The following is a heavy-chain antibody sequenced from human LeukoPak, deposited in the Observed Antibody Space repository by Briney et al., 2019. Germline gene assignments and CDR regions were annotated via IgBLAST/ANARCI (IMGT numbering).Heavy chain of an antibody. J-gene: IGHJ5*02. CDR1: GFTLRRFG. V-gene: IGHV3-33*07. CDR3: ARTYYYGSGSYPWFDP. CDR2: IWYEGSNK. D-gene: IGHD3-10*01. Sequence: GALRLSRAAAGFTLRRFGLDWVRPAPGKGLGWVAVIWYEGSNKYYADSVKGRFTISGDNSKNTLYLQMNSLRAEDTAVYYCARTYYYGSGSYPWFDPWGQGTLVTVSS.